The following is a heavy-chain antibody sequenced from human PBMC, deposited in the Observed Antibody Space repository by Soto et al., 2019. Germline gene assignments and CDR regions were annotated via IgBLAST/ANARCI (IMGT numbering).Heavy chain of an antibody. Sequence: QLQESGPGLVKPSETLSLTCSVSGDSINSDKYYWGWIRQPPGKGLEWIGSIYYRGNTYYNPSLQTPVTISLDKSKCQFSLRLNSVTAADSAVYFCARLEGLATISYYFDFWGQGAQVTVSS. CDR1: GDSINSDKYY. CDR3: ARLEGLATISYYFDF. J-gene: IGHJ4*02. CDR2: IYYRGNT. V-gene: IGHV4-39*01. D-gene: IGHD3-9*01.